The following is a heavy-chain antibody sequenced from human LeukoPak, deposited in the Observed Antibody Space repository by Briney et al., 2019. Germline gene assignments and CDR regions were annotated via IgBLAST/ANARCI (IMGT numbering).Heavy chain of an antibody. CDR2: IIPIFGTA. CDR3: ARERESGSYRYFDY. Sequence: SVKVSCKASGGTLSNYPISWVRQAPGQGLEWMGGIIPIFGTANYAQKFQGRVTITADESTSTAYMELSSLRSEDTAVYYCARERESGSYRYFDYWGQGTLVTVSS. CDR1: GGTLSNYP. J-gene: IGHJ4*02. V-gene: IGHV1-69*13. D-gene: IGHD1-26*01.